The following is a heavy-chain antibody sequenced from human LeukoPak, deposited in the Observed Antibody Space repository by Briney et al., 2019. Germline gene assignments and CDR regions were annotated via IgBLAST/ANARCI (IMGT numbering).Heavy chain of an antibody. J-gene: IGHJ3*01. V-gene: IGHV4-4*07. CDR1: GGSISSYY. CDR2: IYTSGST. CDR3: ARVPNIASAFDL. D-gene: IGHD6-13*01. Sequence: SETLSLTCTVSGGSISSYYWCWIRQPAGNGLEWIGRIYTSGSTYYNPSLKSRVTISVDRSKNQFSLKLSSVTAADTAVYYCARVPNIASAFDLWGQGIMVTVSS.